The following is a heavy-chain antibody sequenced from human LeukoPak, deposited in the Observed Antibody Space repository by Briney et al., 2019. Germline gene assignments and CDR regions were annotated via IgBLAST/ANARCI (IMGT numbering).Heavy chain of an antibody. Sequence: PSETLALTCTVSGGSISCYYWSWIRQPPGKGMEWIGYIYYSGSTNYNPSLKSRVTISVDTSKNQFSLKLSSVTAADTAVYYCAREGPYYFDYWGQGTLVTVSS. V-gene: IGHV4-59*12. J-gene: IGHJ4*02. CDR3: AREGPYYFDY. CDR2: IYYSGST. CDR1: GGSISCYY.